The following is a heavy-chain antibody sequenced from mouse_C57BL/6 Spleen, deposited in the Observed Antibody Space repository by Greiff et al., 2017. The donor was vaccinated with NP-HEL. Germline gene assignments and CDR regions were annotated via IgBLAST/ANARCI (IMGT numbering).Heavy chain of an antibody. D-gene: IGHD1-1*01. V-gene: IGHV1-5*01. CDR1: GYTFTSYW. J-gene: IGHJ3*01. CDR2: IYPGNSDT. CDR3: TRFYGSSYVGFAY. Sequence: EVQLQQSGTVLARPGASVKMSCKTSGYTFTSYWMHWVKQRPGQGLEWIGAIYPGNSDTSYNQKFKGKAKLTAVTSASTAYMELSSLTNEDSAVYYCTRFYGSSYVGFAYWGQGTLVTVSA.